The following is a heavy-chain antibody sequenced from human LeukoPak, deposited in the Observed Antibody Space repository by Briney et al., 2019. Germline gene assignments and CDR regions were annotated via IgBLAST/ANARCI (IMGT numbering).Heavy chain of an antibody. CDR2: IYNGGGT. CDR3: AREGQGIAVAGRPTFDY. J-gene: IGHJ4*02. V-gene: IGHV3-66*01. D-gene: IGHD6-19*01. Sequence: ETLSLTCDVFGGSFTDYFWTWIRQAPGKGLEWVSVIYNGGGTDYADSVKGRFTISRDKSKNTLYLQMNSLRAEDTAVYYCAREGQGIAVAGRPTFDYWGQGTLVTVSS. CDR1: GGSFTDYF.